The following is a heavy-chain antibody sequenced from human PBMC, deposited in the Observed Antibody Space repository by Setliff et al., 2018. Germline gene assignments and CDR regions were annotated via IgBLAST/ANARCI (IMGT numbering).Heavy chain of an antibody. CDR1: GYTFTDYY. J-gene: IGHJ2*01. D-gene: IGHD3-22*01. V-gene: IGHV1-2*06. CDR2: INPNSGGT. Sequence: ASVKVSCKASGYTFTDYYIHWVRQAPGQGLEWMGRINPNSGGTNYAQKFQGRVTMTRDTSISTAYMELSRLRSDDTAVYYCARDYYYYDSSGYYYANWYFDLWGRGTLVTVSS. CDR3: ARDYYYYDSSGYYYANWYFDL.